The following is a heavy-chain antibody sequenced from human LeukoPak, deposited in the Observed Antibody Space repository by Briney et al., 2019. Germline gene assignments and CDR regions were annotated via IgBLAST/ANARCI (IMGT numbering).Heavy chain of an antibody. D-gene: IGHD2-15*01. J-gene: IGHJ6*02. Sequence: GGSLRLSCAASGFTFSTYAMSWVRQAPGKGLEWVSVISGNGGSSYYADSVKGRFTISRDNSKNTLYLQMNSLRAEDTAVYYCAKDGDCSGGSCYPDLSMDVWGQGTTVTVSS. CDR1: GFTFSTYA. CDR2: ISGNGGSS. V-gene: IGHV3-23*01. CDR3: AKDGDCSGGSCYPDLSMDV.